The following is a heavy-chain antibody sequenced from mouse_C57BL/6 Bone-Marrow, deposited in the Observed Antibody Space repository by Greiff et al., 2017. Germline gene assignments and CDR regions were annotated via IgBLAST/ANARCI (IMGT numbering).Heavy chain of an antibody. Sequence: QVQLQQPGAELVKPGASVKLSCKASGYTFTSYWMQWVKQRPGQGLEWIGAIDPSDSYTNYNKKFKGKATLTVDTSSSTAYMQRSSLTSEDSAVYDCATVVATNYAMDYWGQGTSVTVSS. V-gene: IGHV1-50*01. CDR1: GYTFTSYW. CDR3: ATVVATNYAMDY. CDR2: IDPSDSYT. J-gene: IGHJ4*01. D-gene: IGHD1-1*01.